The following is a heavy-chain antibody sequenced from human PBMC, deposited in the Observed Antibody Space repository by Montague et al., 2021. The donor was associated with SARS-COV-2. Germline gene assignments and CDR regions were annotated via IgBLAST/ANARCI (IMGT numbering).Heavy chain of an antibody. D-gene: IGHD3-22*01. CDR3: AREGYYDSSGYPLSY. Sequence: SLRLSCAASGFTFSSYAMHWVRQAPGKGLEWVAVISYDGINKYYADSAKGRFTISRDNSKNTLYLQMNSLRAEDTAVYYCAREGYYDSSGYPLSYWGQGTLVTVSS. V-gene: IGHV3-30-3*01. CDR1: GFTFSSYA. J-gene: IGHJ4*02. CDR2: ISYDGINK.